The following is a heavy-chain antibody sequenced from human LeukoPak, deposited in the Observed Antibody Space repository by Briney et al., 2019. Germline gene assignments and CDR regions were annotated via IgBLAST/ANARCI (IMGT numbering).Heavy chain of an antibody. J-gene: IGHJ4*02. CDR2: IGDSGGAT. CDR1: GFTFSSYA. V-gene: IGHV3-23*01. D-gene: IGHD2-15*01. CDR3: AKRSCSGGSCNFDY. Sequence: GWSLRLSCAASGFTFSSYAMSWVRQATGMGLEWVSAIGDSGGATNYADSVKGRFTISRDNSKNTLYLQMNSLRAEDTAVYYCAKRSCSGGSCNFDYWGQGTLVTASS.